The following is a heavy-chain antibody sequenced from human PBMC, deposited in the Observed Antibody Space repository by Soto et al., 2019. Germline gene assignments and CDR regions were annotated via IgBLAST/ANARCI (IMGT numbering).Heavy chain of an antibody. V-gene: IGHV4-31*03. CDR3: ASFPSSYYYDSSGS. D-gene: IGHD3-22*01. CDR1: GGSISSGGYY. CDR2: IYYSGST. Sequence: PLEPMSLTCSVVGGSISSGGYYCSWIRQHPGKGLEWIGYIYYSGSTYYDPSLKSRVTISVDTSKNQFSLKLSSVTAADTAVYYCASFPSSYYYDSSGSWGQGTLVTVSS. J-gene: IGHJ5*02.